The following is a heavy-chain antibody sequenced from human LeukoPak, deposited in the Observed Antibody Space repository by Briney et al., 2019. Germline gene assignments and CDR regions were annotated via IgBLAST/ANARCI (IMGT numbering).Heavy chain of an antibody. CDR1: GFTFSNYY. V-gene: IGHV3-30*04. D-gene: IGHD2/OR15-2a*01. Sequence: PGGSLRLSCSASGFTFSNYYMHWVRQAPGKGLEWVALMSSDAIKTYYADSVKGRFTISRDNAKSTLYLQMNSLRAEDTAVYYCARDFWPGLPDYWGQGTLVTVSS. J-gene: IGHJ4*02. CDR2: MSSDAIKT. CDR3: ARDFWPGLPDY.